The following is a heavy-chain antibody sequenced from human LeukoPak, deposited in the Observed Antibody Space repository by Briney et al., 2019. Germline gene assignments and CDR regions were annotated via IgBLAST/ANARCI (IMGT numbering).Heavy chain of an antibody. V-gene: IGHV3-23*01. CDR3: AKLRAVTGMY. Sequence: GGSLRLSCAASGFTFSSYAMSWVRQAPGKGLEWVSAISGSGGSTYYADSVKGRFTISRDNSKNTLYLQMSSLRAEDTAVYHCAKLRAVTGMYWGQGALVTVSS. CDR1: GFTFSSYA. CDR2: ISGSGGST. D-gene: IGHD6-19*01. J-gene: IGHJ4*02.